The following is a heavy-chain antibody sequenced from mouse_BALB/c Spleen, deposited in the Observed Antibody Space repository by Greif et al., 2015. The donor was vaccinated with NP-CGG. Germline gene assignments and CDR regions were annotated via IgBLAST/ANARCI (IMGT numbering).Heavy chain of an antibody. CDR1: GFTFSSYA. D-gene: IGHD1-1*01. V-gene: IGHV5-6-5*01. CDR2: ISSGGST. CDR3: ARGDYYGSSYDAMDY. J-gene: IGHJ4*01. Sequence: EVKVVESGGGLVEPGGSLKLSCAASGFTFSSYAMSWVRQTPEKRLEWVASISSGGSTYYPDSVKGRFTISRDNARNILYLQMSSLRSEDTAMYYCARGDYYGSSYDAMDYWGQGTSVTVSS.